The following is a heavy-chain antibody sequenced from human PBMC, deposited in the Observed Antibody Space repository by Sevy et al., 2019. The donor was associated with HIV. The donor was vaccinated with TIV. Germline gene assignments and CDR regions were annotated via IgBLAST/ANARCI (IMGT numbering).Heavy chain of an antibody. CDR3: AKEAYSGWYYFDY. CDR2: ISYDGSNK. J-gene: IGHJ4*02. CDR1: EFTFSSYG. V-gene: IGHV3-30*18. Sequence: GGSLRLSCAASEFTFSSYGVHWVRQAPGKGLEWVALISYDGSNKNYADSVKGRFIISRDNSKNTLYLQMNGLRAEDTAVYYCAKEAYSGWYYFDYWGQGTLVTVFS. D-gene: IGHD6-19*01.